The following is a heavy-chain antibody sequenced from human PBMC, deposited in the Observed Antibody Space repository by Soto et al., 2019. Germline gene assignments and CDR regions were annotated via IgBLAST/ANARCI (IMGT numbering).Heavy chain of an antibody. CDR3: ARIGVSSGHESPDFDS. V-gene: IGHV1-18*01. J-gene: IGHJ4*02. CDR2: ISAYNGNT. CDR1: GYTFTSYG. Sequence: ASVKVSCKASGYTFTSYGISWVRKAPGQGLEWMGWISAYNGNTNYAADLQGRVTMTTDTSTSTAYMELRGLRSDDTAVYYCARIGVSSGHESPDFDSWGQGTLVTVSS. D-gene: IGHD3-16*01.